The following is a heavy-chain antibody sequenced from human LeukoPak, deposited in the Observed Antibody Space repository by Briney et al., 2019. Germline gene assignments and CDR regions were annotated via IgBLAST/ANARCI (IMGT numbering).Heavy chain of an antibody. J-gene: IGHJ4*02. CDR2: ISGSGGSA. D-gene: IGHD4-11*01. Sequence: GGSLRLSCAASGFTFSSYAMSWVRQAPGKGLEWVSAISGSGGSAYYADSVKGRFTISRDNSKNTLYLQMNSLRAEDTAVYYCAKVSRPYSNYVGFDYWGQGTLVTVSS. V-gene: IGHV3-23*01. CDR1: GFTFSSYA. CDR3: AKVSRPYSNYVGFDY.